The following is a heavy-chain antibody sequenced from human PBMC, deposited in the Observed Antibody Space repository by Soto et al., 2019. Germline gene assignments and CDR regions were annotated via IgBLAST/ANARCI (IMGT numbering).Heavy chain of an antibody. CDR2: IIPIFGTA. J-gene: IGHJ5*02. Sequence: SVKVSCKASGGTFSSYAISWVRQAPGQGLEWMGGIIPIFGTANYAQKFQGRVTITADKSTSTAYMELSSLRSEDTAVYYCARDRGRCSSTSCYRAPPRNWFDPWGQGTLVTI. D-gene: IGHD2-2*02. V-gene: IGHV1-69*06. CDR3: ARDRGRCSSTSCYRAPPRNWFDP. CDR1: GGTFSSYA.